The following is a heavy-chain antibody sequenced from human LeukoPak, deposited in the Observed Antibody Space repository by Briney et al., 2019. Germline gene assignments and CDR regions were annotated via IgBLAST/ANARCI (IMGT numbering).Heavy chain of an antibody. Sequence: PGGPLRISCAASGFPFTNYWMSGVRQAPGKGLEWVGNIKQSGSEKYYVDSLKGRFTIFRDDAKNSMYLQMNSLRAEDTAVYYCARKAYGMDVWGKGTTVTVSS. CDR2: IKQSGSEK. J-gene: IGHJ6*04. V-gene: IGHV3-7*03. CDR3: ARKAYGMDV. CDR1: GFPFTNYW.